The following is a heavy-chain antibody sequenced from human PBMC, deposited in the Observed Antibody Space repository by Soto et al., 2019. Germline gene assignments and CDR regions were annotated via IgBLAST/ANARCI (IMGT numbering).Heavy chain of an antibody. J-gene: IGHJ5*02. V-gene: IGHV1-2*02. CDR1: GSTFTGFF. D-gene: IGHD1-26*01. CDR3: ARTATPPSAWLAP. CDR2: IKPSSGDI. Sequence: ASVPVSFTASGSTFTGFFMHWVRQAPGQGLEWMGWIKPSSGDINYAQRFQDRVTMTSDTSSSTAYMELSSLRSDDPAVSYCARTATPPSAWLAPWGLGTLVPVS.